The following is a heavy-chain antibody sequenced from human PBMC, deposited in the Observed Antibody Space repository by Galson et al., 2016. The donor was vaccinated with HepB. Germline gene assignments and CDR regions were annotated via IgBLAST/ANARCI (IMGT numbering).Heavy chain of an antibody. J-gene: IGHJ5*01. V-gene: IGHV4-34*01. Sequence: SETLSLTCAVYGWSFSGYYWSWIRQSPGKGLEWIGEINHNGNTNYNPSLKSRVTISEDTSNNQFSLMLSSVTAADTAVYYGARGISNYYGSGSYVADSWGQGTLVTVSS. D-gene: IGHD3-10*01. CDR3: ARGISNYYGSGSYVADS. CDR1: GWSFSGYY. CDR2: INHNGNT.